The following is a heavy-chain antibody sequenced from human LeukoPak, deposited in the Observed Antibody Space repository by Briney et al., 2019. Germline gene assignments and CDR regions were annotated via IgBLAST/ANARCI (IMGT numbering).Heavy chain of an antibody. Sequence: GGSLRLSCAASGFTVSSNYMSWVRQPAGKGLEWVSVLYSGGATFYADSVKGRFTISRDTSKNTLYLQMNDLRADDTAVYYCTKLKGWYGEGFFDYWGQGTLVTVSS. V-gene: IGHV3-53*01. D-gene: IGHD6-19*01. CDR2: LYSGGAT. CDR1: GFTVSSNY. CDR3: TKLKGWYGEGFFDY. J-gene: IGHJ4*02.